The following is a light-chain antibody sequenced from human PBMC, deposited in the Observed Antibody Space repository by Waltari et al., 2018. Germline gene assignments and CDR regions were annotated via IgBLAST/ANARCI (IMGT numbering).Light chain of an antibody. CDR2: DAS. V-gene: IGKV3-11*01. J-gene: IGKJ1*01. CDR1: QSVSSY. CDR3: QQRSNWPRT. Sequence: EIVLTQSPATLSLSPGERATLSCRASQSVSSYLAWYQQKPGQAPRLLIYDASNRAPGIPARCSGSGSGTYFTLTISSLEPEDFAVYFCQQRSNWPRTFGQGTKVEIK.